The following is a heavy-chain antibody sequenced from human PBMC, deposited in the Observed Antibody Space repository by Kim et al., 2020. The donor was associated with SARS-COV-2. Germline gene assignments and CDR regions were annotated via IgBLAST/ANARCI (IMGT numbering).Heavy chain of an antibody. V-gene: IGHV3-21*01. J-gene: IGHJ4*02. CDR2: ISSSSSYI. CDR1: GFTFSSYS. D-gene: IGHD4-17*01. Sequence: GGSLRLSCAASGFTFSSYSMNWVRQAPGKGLEWVSSISSSSSYIYYADSVKGRFTISRDNAKNSLYLQMNSLRAEDTAVYYCAGHDYGDYVVLENWGQGTLVTVSS. CDR3: AGHDYGDYVVLEN.